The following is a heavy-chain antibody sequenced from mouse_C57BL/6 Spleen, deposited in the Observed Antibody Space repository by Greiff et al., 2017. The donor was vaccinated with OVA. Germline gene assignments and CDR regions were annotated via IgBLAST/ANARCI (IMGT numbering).Heavy chain of an antibody. Sequence: QVQLQQPGAELVKPGASVKLSCKASGYTFTSYWIHWVKQRPGQGLEWIGNINPSNGGPNYNEKFKSKATLTVDKSSSTAYMQLSSLTSEDSAVYYCAKDSNSHAMDYWGQGTSVTVSS. J-gene: IGHJ4*01. CDR3: AKDSNSHAMDY. D-gene: IGHD2-5*01. V-gene: IGHV1-53*01. CDR1: GYTFTSYW. CDR2: INPSNGGP.